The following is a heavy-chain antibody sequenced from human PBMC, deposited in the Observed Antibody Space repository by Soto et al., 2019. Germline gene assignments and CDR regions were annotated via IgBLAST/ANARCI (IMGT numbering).Heavy chain of an antibody. CDR1: GFTFSSYS. Sequence: GGSLRLSCAASGFTFSSYSMNWVRQAPGKGLEWVSYISSSSSTIYYADSVKGRFTISRDNAKNSLYLQMNSLRAEDTAVYYCARDRNTERLLWFGESDYWGQGTLVTVSS. J-gene: IGHJ4*02. CDR3: ARDRNTERLLWFGESDY. CDR2: ISSSSSTI. V-gene: IGHV3-48*01. D-gene: IGHD3-10*01.